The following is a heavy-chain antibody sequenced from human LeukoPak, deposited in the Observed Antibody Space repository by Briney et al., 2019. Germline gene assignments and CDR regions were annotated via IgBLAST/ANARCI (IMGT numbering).Heavy chain of an antibody. D-gene: IGHD6-19*01. J-gene: IGHJ6*03. V-gene: IGHV3-43D*03. CDR1: GFTFDDYA. CDR3: AKVVGSGWSTYYMDV. CDR2: ISWDGGST. Sequence: GGSLRLSCAASGFTFDDYAMHWVRQAPGKGLEWVSLISWDGGSTYYADSVKGRFTISRDNSKNSLYLQMNSLRAEDTALYYCAKVVGSGWSTYYMDVWGKGTTVTVS.